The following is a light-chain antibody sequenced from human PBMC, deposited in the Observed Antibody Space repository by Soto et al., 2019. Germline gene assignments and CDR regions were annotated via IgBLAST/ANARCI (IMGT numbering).Light chain of an antibody. V-gene: IGKV2-28*01. J-gene: IGKJ1*01. Sequence: DIVMTQSPLSLPVTPGEPASISCRSSQSLLHSNGYNYLDWYLQKPGQSPQLLIYLGSNRASGVPDRFSGSGSGTDFTLKISRVEAEDVGVYYCMQSIQLPRTFGQGTKVDI. CDR3: MQSIQLPRT. CDR1: QSLLHSNGYNY. CDR2: LGS.